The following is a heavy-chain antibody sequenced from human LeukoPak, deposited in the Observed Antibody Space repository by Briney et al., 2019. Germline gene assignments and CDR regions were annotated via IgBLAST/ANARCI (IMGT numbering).Heavy chain of an antibody. CDR1: GFTFSSYA. D-gene: IGHD3-22*01. J-gene: IGHJ4*02. V-gene: IGHV3-23*01. CDR3: AKDLGYKTYYYDSSGYQPAFDY. Sequence: GASLRLSCAASGFTFSSYAMSWVRQAPGKGLEWVSAISGSGGSTYYADSVKGRFTISRDNSKNTPYLQMNSLRAEDTAVYYCAKDLGYKTYYYDSSGYQPAFDYWGQGTLVTVSS. CDR2: ISGSGGST.